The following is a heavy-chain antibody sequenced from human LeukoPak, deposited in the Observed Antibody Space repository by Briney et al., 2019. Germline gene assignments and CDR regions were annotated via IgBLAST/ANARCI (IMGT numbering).Heavy chain of an antibody. V-gene: IGHV4-59*01. J-gene: IGHJ4*02. D-gene: IGHD6-19*01. CDR1: GGSISSYY. CDR3: ARGPSPDIAVAGSH. CDR2: IYYSGST. Sequence: SETLSLTCTVSGGSISSYYWSWIRQPPGKGLEWIGYIYYSGSTNYNPSLKSRVTISVDTSKNQFSLKLSSVTAADTAVYYCARGPSPDIAVAGSHWGQGTLVTVSS.